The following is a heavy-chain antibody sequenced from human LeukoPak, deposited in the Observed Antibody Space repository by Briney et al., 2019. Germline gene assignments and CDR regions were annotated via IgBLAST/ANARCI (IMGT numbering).Heavy chain of an antibody. CDR2: ITSSSSYI. D-gene: IGHD2-15*01. V-gene: IGHV3-21*01. Sequence: GGSLRLSCAASGFTFSSYNMNWVRQAPGKGLEWVSSITSSSSYIYYADSVKGRFTISRDNARNSLYLQMNTLRAEDTAVYSCARGADGVSSNSRGWFDPWGQGTLVTVSS. CDR3: ARGADGVSSNSRGWFDP. CDR1: GFTFSSYN. J-gene: IGHJ5*02.